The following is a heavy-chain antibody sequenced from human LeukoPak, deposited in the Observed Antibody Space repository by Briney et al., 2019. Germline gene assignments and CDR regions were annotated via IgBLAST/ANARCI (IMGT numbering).Heavy chain of an antibody. CDR3: AREGVVVAAHLDY. Sequence: GASVKVSCKASGYTFTSYDINWVRQATGQGLEWMGWMNPNSGNTGYAQKFQGRVTITRNTSISTAYMELSSLRSEDTAVYYCAREGVVVAAHLDYWGQGTLVTVSS. V-gene: IGHV1-8*03. D-gene: IGHD2-15*01. CDR1: GYTFTSYD. J-gene: IGHJ4*02. CDR2: MNPNSGNT.